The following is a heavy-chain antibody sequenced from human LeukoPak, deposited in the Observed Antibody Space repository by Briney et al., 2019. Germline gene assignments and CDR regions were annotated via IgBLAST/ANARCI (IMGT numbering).Heavy chain of an antibody. Sequence: ASVKVSCKASGYTFTSYGISWVRQAPGQGLEWMGWISAYNGNTNYAQKLQGRVTMTTDTSTSTAYMELRSLRSDDTAVYYCARVTTFSGSCYFDYWGQGTLVTVSS. CDR3: ARVTTFSGSCYFDY. CDR2: ISAYNGNT. D-gene: IGHD3-22*01. J-gene: IGHJ4*02. CDR1: GYTFTSYG. V-gene: IGHV1-18*01.